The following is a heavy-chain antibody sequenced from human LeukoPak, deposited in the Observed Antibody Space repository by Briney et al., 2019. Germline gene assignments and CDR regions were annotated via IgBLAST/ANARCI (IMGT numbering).Heavy chain of an antibody. J-gene: IGHJ4*02. Sequence: GASVKVSCKASGYTFTGYYMHWVRQAPGQGLEWMGWINPNSGGTNYAQKFQGRATMTRDTSISTAYMELSRLRSDDTAVYYCARSTYYYGSGSPYYFDYWGQGTLVTVSS. V-gene: IGHV1-2*02. CDR2: INPNSGGT. CDR1: GYTFTGYY. CDR3: ARSTYYYGSGSPYYFDY. D-gene: IGHD3-10*01.